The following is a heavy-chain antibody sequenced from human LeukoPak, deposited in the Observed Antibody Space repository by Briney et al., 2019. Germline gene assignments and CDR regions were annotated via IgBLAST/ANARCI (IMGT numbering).Heavy chain of an antibody. D-gene: IGHD6-19*01. CDR1: GYTFTAYY. V-gene: IGHV1-2*02. Sequence: ASVKVSCKASGYTFTAYYIRWVRQAPGQGLEWLGWISPNSGATKSAQKFQGRVTMTSDTSISTAYMELSRLTSDDTAVYYCARLGSGWFHFDYWGQGTLVTVSS. J-gene: IGHJ4*02. CDR2: ISPNSGAT. CDR3: ARLGSGWFHFDY.